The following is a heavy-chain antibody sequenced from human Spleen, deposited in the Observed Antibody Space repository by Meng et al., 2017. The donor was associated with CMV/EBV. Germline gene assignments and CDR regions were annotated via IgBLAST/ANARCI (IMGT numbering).Heavy chain of an antibody. V-gene: IGHV1-2*06. J-gene: IGHJ4*02. CDR1: AYTLAGYY. CDR3: AKDLGNYYFDY. CDR2: INPNSGGA. D-gene: IGHD4-23*01. Sequence: VQLVQAGAEVKKPGASMKVSCKASAYTLAGYYMHWVRQAPGQGLEWMGRINPNSGGANYAQKFQGRVTMTRDTSISTAYMELNSLRAEDTAVYYCAKDLGNYYFDYWGQGTLVTVSS.